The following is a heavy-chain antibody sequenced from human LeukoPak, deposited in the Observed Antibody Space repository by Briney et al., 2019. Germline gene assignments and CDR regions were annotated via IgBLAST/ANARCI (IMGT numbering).Heavy chain of an antibody. Sequence: SETLSLTCTVSGDSISSYYWSWIRQPPGKGLEWIGYIYYSGSTNYNPSLKSRVTISVDTSKNQFSLKLSSVTAADTAVYYCARARYSSGWDPFDYWGQGTLVTVSS. CDR2: IYYSGST. V-gene: IGHV4-59*01. CDR1: GDSISSYY. D-gene: IGHD6-19*01. J-gene: IGHJ4*02. CDR3: ARARYSSGWDPFDY.